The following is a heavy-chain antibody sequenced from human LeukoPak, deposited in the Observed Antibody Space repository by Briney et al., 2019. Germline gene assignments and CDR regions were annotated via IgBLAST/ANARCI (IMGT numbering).Heavy chain of an antibody. J-gene: IGHJ3*02. CDR2: ISYDGSNK. V-gene: IGHV3-30*04. CDR3: AKGESIAIDAFDI. CDR1: GFTFSSYA. D-gene: IGHD6-6*01. Sequence: GGSLRLSCAASGFTFSSYAMHWVRQAPGKGLEWVAVISYDGSNKYYADSVKGRFTISRDNSKNTLYLQMNSLRAEDTAVYYCAKGESIAIDAFDIWGQGTVVTVSS.